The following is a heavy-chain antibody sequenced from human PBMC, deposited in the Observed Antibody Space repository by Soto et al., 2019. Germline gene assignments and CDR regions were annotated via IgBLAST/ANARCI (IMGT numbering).Heavy chain of an antibody. D-gene: IGHD2-21*02. CDR2: ISYDGNNK. J-gene: IGHJ6*02. V-gene: IGHV3-30-3*01. CDR3: VRDKYGVTSAYGMDV. Sequence: QVQLVESGGGVVQPGRSLILSCAASGFTFSSYAMHWVRQAPGKGLEWVAVISYDGNNKYYADSVKGRFTMSRDNSKNTLYLQMNTLRAEDTAVYYCVRDKYGVTSAYGMDVWGQGTTVTVSS. CDR1: GFTFSSYA.